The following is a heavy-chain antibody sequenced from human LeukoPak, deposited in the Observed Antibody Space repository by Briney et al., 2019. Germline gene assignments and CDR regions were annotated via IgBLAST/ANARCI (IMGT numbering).Heavy chain of an antibody. V-gene: IGHV3-7*03. CDR2: INLDESER. CDR3: ARNSRVGFDY. Sequence: GGSLRLSCAASGFTFSNYWMSWVRQAPGKGLQWVANINLDESERYYVDSAKGRFTISRDNAKNSLYLQMNSLRAEDTAVYYCARNSRVGFDYWGQGTLLTVSS. D-gene: IGHD4-23*01. J-gene: IGHJ4*02. CDR1: GFTFSNYW.